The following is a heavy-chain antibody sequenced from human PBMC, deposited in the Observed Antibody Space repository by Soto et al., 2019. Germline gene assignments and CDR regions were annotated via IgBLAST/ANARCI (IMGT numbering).Heavy chain of an antibody. CDR2: ISSSSSTI. CDR1: GFTFSSYS. D-gene: IGHD3-22*01. J-gene: IGHJ4*02. Sequence: GGSLRLSCAASGFTFSSYSMNWVRQAPGKGLEWVSYISSSSSTIYYADSVKGRFTISRDNAKNSLYLQMNSLRDEDTAVYYCARVKSYDSSGYTIPHPGYWGQGTLVTVSS. V-gene: IGHV3-48*02. CDR3: ARVKSYDSSGYTIPHPGY.